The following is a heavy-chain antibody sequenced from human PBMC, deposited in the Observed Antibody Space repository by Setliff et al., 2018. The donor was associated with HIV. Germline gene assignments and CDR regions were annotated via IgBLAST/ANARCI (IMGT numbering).Heavy chain of an antibody. J-gene: IGHJ3*02. CDR2: IRAYNGNT. Sequence: ASVKVSCKASGYTFTSYGISWVRQAPGQGLEWMGWIRAYNGNTNYAQKLQGRVSMTTDTSTSTAYMELRSLRSDDTAVYYSARDTPVGAFDIWGQGTMVTVSS. CDR1: GYTFTSYG. CDR3: ARDTPVGAFDI. V-gene: IGHV1-18*01.